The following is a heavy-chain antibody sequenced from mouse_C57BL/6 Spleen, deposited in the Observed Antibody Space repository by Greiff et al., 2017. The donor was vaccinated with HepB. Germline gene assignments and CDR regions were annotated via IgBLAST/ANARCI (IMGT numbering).Heavy chain of an antibody. CDR2: INPNNGGT. CDR1: GYTFTDYN. J-gene: IGHJ3*01. CDR3: APRGLRREWFAY. D-gene: IGHD2-4*01. V-gene: IGHV1-22*01. Sequence: VQLQQSGPELVKPGASVKMSCKASGYTFTDYNMHWVKQSHGKSLEWIGYINPNNGGTSYNQKFKGKATLTVNKSSSTAYMELRSLTSEDSAVYYCAPRGLRREWFAYWGQGTLVTVSA.